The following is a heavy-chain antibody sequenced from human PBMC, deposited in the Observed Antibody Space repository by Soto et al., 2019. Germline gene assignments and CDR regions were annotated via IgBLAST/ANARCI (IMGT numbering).Heavy chain of an antibody. CDR1: GGSMSSGDYY. J-gene: IGHJ5*02. CDR3: ARREVKGFDP. V-gene: IGHV4-30-4*01. Sequence: SETLSLTCTVSGGSMSSGDYYWSWIRQPPGKGLEWIGYIHYSGSTYYNPSLKSRVTISVDASKKQFSLNLNSVTAADTAVYYCARREVKGFDPWGQGTLVTVS. CDR2: IHYSGST.